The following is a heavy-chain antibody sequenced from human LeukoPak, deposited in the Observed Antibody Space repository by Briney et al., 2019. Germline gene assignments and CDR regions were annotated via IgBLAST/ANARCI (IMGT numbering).Heavy chain of an antibody. D-gene: IGHD3-22*01. Sequence: SQTLSLTCTVSGGSISSGGYYWSWIRQPPGKGLEWIGYIYYSGSINYNPSLKSRVTISVDTSKNQFSLKLSSVTAADTAVYYCARVGGYYDSSGIDYWGQGTLVTVSS. J-gene: IGHJ4*02. CDR1: GGSISSGGYY. V-gene: IGHV4-61*08. CDR3: ARVGGYYDSSGIDY. CDR2: IYYSGSI.